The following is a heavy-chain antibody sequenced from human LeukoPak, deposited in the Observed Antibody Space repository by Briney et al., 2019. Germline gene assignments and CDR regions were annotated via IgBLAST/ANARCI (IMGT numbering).Heavy chain of an antibody. J-gene: IGHJ4*02. D-gene: IGHD4-17*01. CDR2: ISYTGST. Sequence: SETLSLTCTVSGGSISSYYWSWIRQPPGKGLEWIAYISYTGSTNYNPSLQSRVTISVDTSKNQFSLKLRFVTAADTAVYYCARHSGYGDYPLDYWGQGTLVTVSS. CDR1: GGSISSYY. V-gene: IGHV4-59*08. CDR3: ARHSGYGDYPLDY.